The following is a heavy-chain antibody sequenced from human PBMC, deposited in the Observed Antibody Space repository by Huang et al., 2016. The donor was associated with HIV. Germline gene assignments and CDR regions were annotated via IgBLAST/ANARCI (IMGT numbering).Heavy chain of an antibody. CDR1: GGSITARTYY. CDR2: INYSGHT. Sequence: QLQLQESGPGLAKPSETLPLTCAVSGGSITARTYYWGWIRQPPGKSLEWVASINYSGHTDYNSSLESRVTISRDTFNNEFYLNLASVTATDTAIYYCTRNGVSSTYYRPGYPYMDVWGKGTTVTVSS. CDR3: TRNGVSSTYYRPGYPYMDV. D-gene: IGHD3-10*01. V-gene: IGHV4-39*01. J-gene: IGHJ6*03.